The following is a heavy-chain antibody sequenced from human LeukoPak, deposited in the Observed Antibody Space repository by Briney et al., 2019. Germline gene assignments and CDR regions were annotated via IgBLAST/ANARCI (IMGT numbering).Heavy chain of an antibody. J-gene: IGHJ3*02. CDR3: ARGPVVTAITGDAFDI. V-gene: IGHV1-2*04. D-gene: IGHD2-21*02. CDR1: GYTFTGYY. Sequence: ASVKVSCKASGYTFTGYYMHWVRQAPGQGLEWVGWINPNSGGTNYAQKFQGWVTMTRDTSISTAYMELSRLRSDDTAVYYCARGPVVTAITGDAFDIWGQGTMVTVSS. CDR2: INPNSGGT.